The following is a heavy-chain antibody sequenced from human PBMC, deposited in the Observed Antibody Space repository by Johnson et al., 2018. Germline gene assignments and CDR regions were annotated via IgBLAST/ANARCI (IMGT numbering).Heavy chain of an antibody. CDR3: ARVVRVRDYDYYYMDV. CDR2: IYASGTT. J-gene: IGHJ6*03. Sequence: QVRLQESGPGLVKPSETLSLACTISGGSIGGFYWSWIRQLPGQGLEWIGDIYASGTTRHNSSLKSRVTISLETSKNQFSLNVYSATAADTAMYYCARVVRVRDYDYYYMDVWGNGAAVIVSS. V-gene: IGHV4-59*01. CDR1: GGSIGGFY. D-gene: IGHD2-21*01.